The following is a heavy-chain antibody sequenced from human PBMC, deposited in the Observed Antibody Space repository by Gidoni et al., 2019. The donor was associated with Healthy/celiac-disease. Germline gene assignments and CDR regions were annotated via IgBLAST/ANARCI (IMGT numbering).Heavy chain of an antibody. CDR3: ARASLHVD. CDR1: GFTVSSNI. D-gene: IGHD2-21*01. J-gene: IGHJ4*02. V-gene: IGHV3-66*01. CDR2: IYSGGST. Sequence: VQLVESGGGLVQPGGCLNLSCAASGFTVSSNIMSWVRQAPGTGLEWVSVIYSGGSTYYADTVKGRFTISRDNSRNTLYLQMNSLRAEDTAVYYCARASLHVDWGQGTLVTVSS.